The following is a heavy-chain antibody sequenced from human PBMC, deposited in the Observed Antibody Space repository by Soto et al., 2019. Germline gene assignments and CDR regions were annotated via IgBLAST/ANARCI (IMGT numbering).Heavy chain of an antibody. Sequence: SETLSLTCTVSGGSISSYYWSWIRQPPGKGLEWIGYIYYSGSTNYNPSLKSRVTISVDTSKNQFSLKLSSVTAADTAVYYCASRQGDYPSSGIASFDNWCQGTLDTVSS. CDR1: GGSISSYY. V-gene: IGHV4-59*01. CDR2: IYYSGST. CDR3: ASRQGDYPSSGIASFDN. D-gene: IGHD3-22*01. J-gene: IGHJ4*02.